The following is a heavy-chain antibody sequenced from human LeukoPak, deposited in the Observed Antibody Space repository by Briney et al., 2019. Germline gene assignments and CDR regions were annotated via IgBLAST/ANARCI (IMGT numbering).Heavy chain of an antibody. V-gene: IGHV3-49*05. CDR3: SRDAGGSYRFDC. CDR1: GFTFGDYA. CDR2: IRSKAYGGTT. Sequence: KPGGSLRLSCTASGFTFGDYAMSWFRQAPGKGLEWVGFIRSKAYGGTTEYAASVKGRFTLSRDDSKSFAYLQMNSLKTEDTAVYYCSRDAGGSYRFDCWGQGTLVTVSS. D-gene: IGHD1-26*01. J-gene: IGHJ4*02.